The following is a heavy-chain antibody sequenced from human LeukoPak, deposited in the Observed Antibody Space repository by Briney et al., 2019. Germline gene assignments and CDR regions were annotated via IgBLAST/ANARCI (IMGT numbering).Heavy chain of an antibody. J-gene: IGHJ4*02. CDR2: IWYDGSNK. V-gene: IGHV3-33*01. Sequence: GRSLRLSCAASGFTFSSYGMHWVRQAPGKGLEWVAVIWYDGSNKYYADSVKGRFTISRDNSKNTLYLQMNSLRAEDTAVYYGARDFWSGYSKLDYWGQGTLVTVSS. CDR1: GFTFSSYG. CDR3: ARDFWSGYSKLDY. D-gene: IGHD3-3*01.